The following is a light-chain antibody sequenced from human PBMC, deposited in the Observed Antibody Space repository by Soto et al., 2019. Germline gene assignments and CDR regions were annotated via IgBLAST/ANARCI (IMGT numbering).Light chain of an antibody. CDR2: DVS. CDR1: SSDFGGYKY. J-gene: IGLJ1*01. Sequence: QSALTQPASVSGSPGQSITISCTGTSSDFGGYKYVSWYQQHPGEAPKLMVYDVSNRPSGVSNRFSGSKSGNTASLTISGLQAEDEADYYCSSYTSSSTRVFGTGTKVTVL. CDR3: SSYTSSSTRV. V-gene: IGLV2-14*01.